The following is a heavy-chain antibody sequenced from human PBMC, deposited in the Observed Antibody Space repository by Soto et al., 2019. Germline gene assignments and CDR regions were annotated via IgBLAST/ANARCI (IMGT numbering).Heavy chain of an antibody. CDR2: ISGYNGDT. D-gene: IGHD5-18*01. V-gene: IGHV1-18*01. CDR1: GYTFNTCS. J-gene: IGHJ4*02. Sequence: ASVKVSCKASGYTFNTCSISWVRQAPGQGLEWMGWISGYNGDTHYAQKFQGRVAMTTDTSTSTAYMELRSLRSDDTAMYYCARENVLSYVDTAMVDYFDYWGQGTLVTVSS. CDR3: ARENVLSYVDTAMVDYFDY.